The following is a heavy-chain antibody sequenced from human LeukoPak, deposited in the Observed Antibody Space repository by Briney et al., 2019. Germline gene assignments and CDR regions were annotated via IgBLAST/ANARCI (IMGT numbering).Heavy chain of an antibody. CDR1: GGSISSTSYY. V-gene: IGHV4-39*01. CDR2: VYYNGAT. D-gene: IGHD1-26*01. CDR3: AREDRVGATTGSDH. Sequence: SETLSLTCTVSGGSISSTSYYWGWICQPPGKGLQWIGTVYYNGATQYNPSLKSRVTISVDTYKNQFSLKLTSVTAADTAVYYCAREDRVGATTGSDHWGQGTLVTVSS. J-gene: IGHJ4*02.